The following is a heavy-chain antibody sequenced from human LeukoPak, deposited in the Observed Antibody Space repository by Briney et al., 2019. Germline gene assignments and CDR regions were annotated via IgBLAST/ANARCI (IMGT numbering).Heavy chain of an antibody. CDR1: GYTLTELS. CDR2: FDPEDGET. CDR3: ALMVRGTTWFDP. Sequence: ASVKVSCKVSGYTLTELSTHWVRQAPGKGLEWMGGFDPEDGETIYAQKFQGRVTMTEDTSTDTAYMELSSLRSEDTAVYYCALMVRGTTWFDPWGQGTLVTVSS. V-gene: IGHV1-24*01. J-gene: IGHJ5*02. D-gene: IGHD3-10*01.